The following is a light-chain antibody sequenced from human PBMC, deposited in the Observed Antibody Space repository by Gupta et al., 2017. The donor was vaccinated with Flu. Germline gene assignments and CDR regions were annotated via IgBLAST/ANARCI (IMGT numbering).Light chain of an antibody. Sequence: SVTISCTGSSTEIGNYDYVSWYQQHPDRAPKLVIFGVTERPSGVPERFSGSKSGETASLTISGLQAEDEASYYCCSYAGTFTFVFGGGTKLTVL. V-gene: IGLV2-11*03. CDR3: CSYAGTFTFV. CDR1: STEIGNYDY. CDR2: GVT. J-gene: IGLJ2*01.